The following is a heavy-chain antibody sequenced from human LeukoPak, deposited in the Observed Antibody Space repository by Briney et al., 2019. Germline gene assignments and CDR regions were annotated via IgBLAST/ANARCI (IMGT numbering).Heavy chain of an antibody. J-gene: IGHJ4*02. CDR1: GFTFSSYG. CDR2: ITHDRGDT. CDR3: AKANTVTTVYFDY. Sequence: PGGSLRLSCAASGFTFSSYGMHWVRQAPGKGLEWVAFITHDRGDTYYADSVKGRFTISRDNSKNTLYLQMNSLRAEDTAVYYCAKANTVTTVYFDYWGQGTLVTVSS. D-gene: IGHD4-11*01. V-gene: IGHV3-30*02.